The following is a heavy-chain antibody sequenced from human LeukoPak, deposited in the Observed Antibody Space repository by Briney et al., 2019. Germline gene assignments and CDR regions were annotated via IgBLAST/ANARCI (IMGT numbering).Heavy chain of an antibody. V-gene: IGHV4-34*01. J-gene: IGHJ5*02. CDR3: ARGQGLRFLEWLSWFDP. Sequence: SETLSLTCAVYGGSFSGYYWSWIRQPPGEGLEWIGEINHSGSTNYNPSLKSRVTISVDTSKNQFSLKLSSVTAADTAVYYCARGQGLRFLEWLSWFDPWGQGTLVTVSS. CDR2: INHSGST. CDR1: GGSFSGYY. D-gene: IGHD3-3*01.